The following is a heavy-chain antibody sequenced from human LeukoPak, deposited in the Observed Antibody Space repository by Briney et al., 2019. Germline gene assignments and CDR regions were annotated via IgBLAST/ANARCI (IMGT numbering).Heavy chain of an antibody. CDR1: GFTFSSYW. J-gene: IGHJ6*02. D-gene: IGHD6-19*01. CDR2: INSDGSST. V-gene: IGHV3-74*01. CDR3: ARGLKWLVRGEGMDV. Sequence: GGSLRLSCAASGFTFSSYWMHWVRQAPGKGLVWVSRINSDGSSTSHADSVKGRFTISRDNAKNTLYLQMNSLRAEDTAVYYCARGLKWLVRGEGMDVWGQGTTVTVSS.